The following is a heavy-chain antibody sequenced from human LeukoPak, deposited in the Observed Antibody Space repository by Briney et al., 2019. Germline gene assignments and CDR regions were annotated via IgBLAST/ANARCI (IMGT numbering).Heavy chain of an antibody. J-gene: IGHJ4*02. V-gene: IGHV4-59*06. CDR1: DGSINSYY. CDR3: ARDRGGSGNFDY. CDR2: IYYSGST. Sequence: PSETLSLTCSVSDGSINSYYWSWIRQHPGKGLEWIGYIYYSGSTYYNPSLKSRVTIPIDTSKNQFSLKLSSVTAADTAVYYCARDRGGSGNFDYWGQGTLVTVSS. D-gene: IGHD3-10*01.